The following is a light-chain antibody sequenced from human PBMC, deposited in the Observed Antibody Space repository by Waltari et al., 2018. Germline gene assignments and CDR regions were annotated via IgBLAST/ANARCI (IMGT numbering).Light chain of an antibody. V-gene: IGKV1-5*03. CDR2: KAS. Sequence: DIQMTQSPSTLSASLGDRVTITCRATQSVSNWVAWYQQKPGKTPKVVIYKASTLANGVPSRFSGSGSGTEFTLPISSLQPDDFAIYYCQQYDNFSPWLFGQGTKVEIK. CDR1: QSVSNW. CDR3: QQYDNFSPWL. J-gene: IGKJ1*01.